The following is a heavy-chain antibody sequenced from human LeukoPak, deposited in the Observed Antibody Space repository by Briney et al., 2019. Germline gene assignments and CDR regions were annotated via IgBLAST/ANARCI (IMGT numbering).Heavy chain of an antibody. V-gene: IGHV4-61*02. CDR3: ATNYGSGSYSTTLSFDY. J-gene: IGHJ4*02. CDR2: ISSSGST. D-gene: IGHD3-10*01. Sequence: PSETLSLTCTVSGDSISSGDYYWSWIRQPAGKGLEWIGRISSSGSTNYNPSLKSRVTISVDTSKNQFSLKLSSVTAADTAVYYCATNYGSGSYSTTLSFDYWGQGTLVTVSS. CDR1: GDSISSGDYY.